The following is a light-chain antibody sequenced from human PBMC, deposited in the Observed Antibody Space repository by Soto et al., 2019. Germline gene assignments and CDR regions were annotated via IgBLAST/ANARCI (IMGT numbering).Light chain of an antibody. J-gene: IGKJ1*01. Sequence: DIQMTQSPSSLSASVGDRVTITCQASQYISNYLNWYQQKPGKAPKLLIYDASNLDTGVPSRFSGSGSGTDFTFTISSLQPEDIATYYCQQYDNLPRTFGQGTKVEMK. V-gene: IGKV1-33*01. CDR2: DAS. CDR1: QYISNY. CDR3: QQYDNLPRT.